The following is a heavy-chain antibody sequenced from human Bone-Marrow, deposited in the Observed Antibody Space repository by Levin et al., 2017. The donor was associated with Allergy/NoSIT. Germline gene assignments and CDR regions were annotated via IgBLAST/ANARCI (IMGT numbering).Heavy chain of an antibody. V-gene: IGHV1-69*13. CDR3: ARGVYYYYYMDV. CDR1: GGTFNTNV. J-gene: IGHJ6*03. Sequence: SVKVSCKTSGGTFNTNVFSWVRQAPGHGLEWMGGIIPILWTTYHAQKFQGRVTITADDSTSTVYMELSSLRSEDTAVYYCARGVYYYYYMDVWGKGTTVTVSS. CDR2: IIPILWTT.